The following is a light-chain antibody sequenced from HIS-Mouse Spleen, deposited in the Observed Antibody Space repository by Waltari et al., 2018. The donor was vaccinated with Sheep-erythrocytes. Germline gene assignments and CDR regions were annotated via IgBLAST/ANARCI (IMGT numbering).Light chain of an antibody. CDR3: CSYAGSYTFWV. CDR1: SSDVGGYYY. J-gene: IGLJ3*02. Sequence: QSALTQPRSVSGSPGQSVTISCPGTSSDVGGYYYVSWYQHHPGKAPKLMIYDVSKRPSGVPDRFSGSKSGNTASLTISGLQAEDEADYYCCSYAGSYTFWVFGGGTRLTVL. V-gene: IGLV2-11*01. CDR2: DVS.